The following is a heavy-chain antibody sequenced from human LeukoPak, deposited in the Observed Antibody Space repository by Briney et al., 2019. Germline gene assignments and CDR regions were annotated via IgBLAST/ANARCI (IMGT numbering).Heavy chain of an antibody. D-gene: IGHD2-15*01. CDR3: AKTPGDCTGGTCYSFDY. CDR1: GGTFSSYA. CDR2: IIPIFGTA. V-gene: IGHV1-69*01. Sequence: GASVKVSCKASGGTFSSYAISWVRQAPGQGLEWMGGIIPIFGTANYAQKFQGRVTITADESTSTAYMELSSLRSEDTAVYYCAKTPGDCTGGTCYSFDYWGQGSLVTVSS. J-gene: IGHJ4*02.